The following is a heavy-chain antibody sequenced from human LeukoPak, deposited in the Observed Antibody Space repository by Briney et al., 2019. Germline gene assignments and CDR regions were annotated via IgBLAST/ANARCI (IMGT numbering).Heavy chain of an antibody. V-gene: IGHV3-48*04. D-gene: IGHD6-6*01. CDR2: ITRSSTTI. J-gene: IGHJ4*02. CDR3: AKTDSSSFGY. Sequence: PGGSLRLSCAASGFNFSIYSMNWVRQAPGKGLEWVSYITRSSTTIYYADSVKGRFTISRDNAKNSLYLQINSLRAGDTAVYYCAKTDSSSFGYWGQGTLVTVSS. CDR1: GFNFSIYS.